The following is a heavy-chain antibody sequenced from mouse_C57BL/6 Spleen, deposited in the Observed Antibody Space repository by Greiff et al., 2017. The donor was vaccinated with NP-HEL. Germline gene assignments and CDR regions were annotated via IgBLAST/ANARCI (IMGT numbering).Heavy chain of an antibody. V-gene: IGHV1-52*01. CDR1: GYTFTSYW. J-gene: IGHJ4*01. Sequence: QVQLQQPGAELVRPGSSVKLSCKASGYTFTSYWMHWVKQRPIQGLEWIGNIDPSDSETHYNQKFKDKATLTVDKSSSTAYMQLSSLTSEDSAVYYCARRGNYYGSSPHYAMGDWGQGTSVTVSS. D-gene: IGHD1-1*01. CDR2: IDPSDSET. CDR3: ARRGNYYGSSPHYAMGD.